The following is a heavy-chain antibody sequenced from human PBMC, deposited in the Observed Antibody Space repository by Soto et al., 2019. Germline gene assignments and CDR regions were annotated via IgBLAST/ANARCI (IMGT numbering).Heavy chain of an antibody. D-gene: IGHD6-19*01. CDR2: IVPIFGTT. CDR3: ARVEAVAGLYNYHGLDV. J-gene: IGHJ6*02. CDR1: GGTFSNYA. V-gene: IGHV1-69*12. Sequence: QVQLVQSGAEVKKPGSSVKVSCKVSGGTFSNYAIDWLRLAPGHELEWMGGIVPIFGTTYYTQKFQGRATIIADDSTTTAYLEMSSLRSEDTAIYYCARVEAVAGLYNYHGLDVWGQGTAVTVSS.